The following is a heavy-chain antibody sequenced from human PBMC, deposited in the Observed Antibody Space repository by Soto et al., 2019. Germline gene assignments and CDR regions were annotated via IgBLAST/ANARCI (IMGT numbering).Heavy chain of an antibody. J-gene: IGHJ6*02. D-gene: IGHD3-16*01. Sequence: PGRSLRLSCAASGFTFSTYAMSWVRQAPGKGLEWVSAISGSGGSTYYADSVRGRFTISRDNSKKTLYLQMNSLRAEDTAVYYCAKFMSGYYYYYGMDVWGQGTTVTVSS. CDR1: GFTFSTYA. CDR2: ISGSGGST. V-gene: IGHV3-23*01. CDR3: AKFMSGYYYYYGMDV.